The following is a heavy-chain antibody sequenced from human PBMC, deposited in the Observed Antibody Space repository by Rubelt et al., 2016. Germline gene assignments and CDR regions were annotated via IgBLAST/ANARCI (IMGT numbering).Heavy chain of an antibody. V-gene: IGHV4-39*07. J-gene: IGHJ4*02. CDR3: ARVNIVVVPSANFDY. D-gene: IGHD2-2*01. Sequence: QLQLQESGPGLVKPSETLSLTCTVSGGAISSGFYYWAWIRQPPGKGLEWIGSVPYRGSSHYDPALKSRVTISVDTSKNQFSLKSSSVTAADTAVYYCARVNIVVVPSANFDYWGQGTLVTVSS. CDR2: VPYRGSS. CDR1: GGAISSGFYY.